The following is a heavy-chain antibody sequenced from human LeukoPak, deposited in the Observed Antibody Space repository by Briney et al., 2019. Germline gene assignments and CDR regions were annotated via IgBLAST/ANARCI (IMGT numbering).Heavy chain of an antibody. CDR2: ISSSSSYI. V-gene: IGHV3-21*01. Sequence: PGGSLRLSCAASGFTFSSYSMNWVRQAPGKGLEWVSSISSSSSYIYYADSVKGRFTISRDNAKNSLYLQMNSLRAEDTAVYYCARTKHDYGGNYFAEYFQHWGQGTLVTVSS. J-gene: IGHJ1*01. CDR3: ARTKHDYGGNYFAEYFQH. CDR1: GFTFSSYS. D-gene: IGHD4-23*01.